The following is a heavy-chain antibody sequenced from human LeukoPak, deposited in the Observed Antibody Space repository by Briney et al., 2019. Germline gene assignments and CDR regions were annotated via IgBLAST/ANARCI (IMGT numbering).Heavy chain of an antibody. CDR2: IYYSGST. CDR1: GGSISSYY. V-gene: IGHV4-59*08. Sequence: SETLSLTCTVSGGSISSYYWSWIRQPPGKGLEWIGYIYYSGSTNYNPSRKSRVTISVDTSKNQFSLKLSSVTAADTAVYYCARLQREKNAFDIWGQGTMVTVSS. D-gene: IGHD5-18*01. CDR3: ARLQREKNAFDI. J-gene: IGHJ3*02.